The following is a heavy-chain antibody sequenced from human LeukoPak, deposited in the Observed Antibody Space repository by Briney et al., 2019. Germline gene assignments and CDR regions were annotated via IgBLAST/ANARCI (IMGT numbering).Heavy chain of an antibody. CDR3: ARADYSNYVAYNWFDP. CDR1: GGSFSGYY. V-gene: IGHV4-34*01. J-gene: IGHJ5*02. CDR2: INHSGST. D-gene: IGHD4-11*01. Sequence: SETLSLTCAVYGGSFSGYYWSWIRQPPGKGLEWIGEINHSGSTNYNPSLKSRVTISVDTSKNQFSLKLSSVTAADTAVYYCARADYSNYVAYNWFDPWGQGTLVTVSS.